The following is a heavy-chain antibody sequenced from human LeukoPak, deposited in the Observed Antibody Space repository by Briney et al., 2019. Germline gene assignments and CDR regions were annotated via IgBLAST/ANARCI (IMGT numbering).Heavy chain of an antibody. D-gene: IGHD1-26*01. CDR2: INWDGDST. V-gene: IGHV3-20*04. J-gene: IGHJ4*02. CDR3: AKGLSWELETGYFDY. CDR1: EFTFVDYG. Sequence: GGSLRLSCGASEFTFVDYGMSWVRQAPGKGLEWVSAINWDGDSTGYADSVKGRFTVSRDNVKNALYLQMNSLRAEDTAVYYCAKGLSWELETGYFDYWGQGTLVTVSS.